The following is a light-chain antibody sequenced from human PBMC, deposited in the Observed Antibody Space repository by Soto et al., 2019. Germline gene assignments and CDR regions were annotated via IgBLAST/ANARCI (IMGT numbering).Light chain of an antibody. CDR1: SSDVGGYNY. V-gene: IGLV2-11*01. J-gene: IGLJ1*01. Sequence: QSVLTQPRSVSGSPGQSITISCTGTSSDVGGYNYVSWYRQHPGKAPKLMIYDVSKRPSGVPDRFSGSKSGNTASLTISGLQAEDEADYYCCSYAGSYTHYVFGTGTTLTGL. CDR2: DVS. CDR3: CSYAGSYTHYV.